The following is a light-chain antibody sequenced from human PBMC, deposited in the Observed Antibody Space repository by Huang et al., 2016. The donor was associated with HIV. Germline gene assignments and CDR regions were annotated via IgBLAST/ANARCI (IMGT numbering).Light chain of an antibody. Sequence: DIQMTQSPSSLSASVGDRVTISCRSSQSFSSSLNWYQQRPGKAPKLLIYAASSLQSGVPSRFSVSGSGTDFSLTINSLQPEDFATYYCQQSDSTPYTFGQGTKLEIK. J-gene: IGKJ2*01. CDR1: QSFSSS. CDR3: QQSDSTPYT. CDR2: AAS. V-gene: IGKV1-39*01.